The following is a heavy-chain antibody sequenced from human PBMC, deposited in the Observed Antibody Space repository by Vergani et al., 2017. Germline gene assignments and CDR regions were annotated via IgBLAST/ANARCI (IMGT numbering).Heavy chain of an antibody. CDR3: ARASHCINCYSEGPNGPGYYYMDV. CDR2: MYTSGHT. Sequence: QVQLQESGPGLLKPSQTLSLTCTVSGASVSRGTYYWTWIRQPAGKKLEWIVRMYTSGHTIYNPSLESRVTMSVDTSKNQFSLQLSSVTAADTAVYYWARASHCINCYSEGPNGPGYYYMDVWGKGTTVTVSS. J-gene: IGHJ6*03. V-gene: IGHV4-61*02. CDR1: GASVSRGTYY. D-gene: IGHD2-21*01.